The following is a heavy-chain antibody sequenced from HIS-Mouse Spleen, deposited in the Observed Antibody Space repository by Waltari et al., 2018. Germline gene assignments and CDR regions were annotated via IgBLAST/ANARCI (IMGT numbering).Heavy chain of an antibody. D-gene: IGHD6-13*01. CDR3: AREIPYSSSWYDWYFDL. CDR2: ICYSGSS. V-gene: IGHV4-39*07. CDR1: GGSISSSSYY. Sequence: QLQLQESGPGLVKPSETLSLTCTVSGGSISSSSYYWGWIRQPPGKGLEWIASICYSGSSSYNPSLKSRGTISVATSKNQFSLKLSAVTAADTAVYYCAREIPYSSSWYDWYFDLWGRGTLVTVSS. J-gene: IGHJ2*01.